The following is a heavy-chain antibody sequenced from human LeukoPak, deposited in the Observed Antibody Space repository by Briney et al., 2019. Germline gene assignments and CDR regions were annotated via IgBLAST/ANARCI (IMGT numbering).Heavy chain of an antibody. CDR1: GITFSGSG. V-gene: IGHV3-23*01. J-gene: IGHJ6*03. CDR3: ARDPYSGSYGNYYYYFMDV. D-gene: IGHD1-26*01. Sequence: PGGSLRLSCAASGITFSGSGMSWVRQAPGKGLEWVSTISGSGSNTHYADSVKGRFTISRDNYKDTLYMQMNSLRAEDTAVYYCARDPYSGSYGNYYYYFMDVWGKGTTVTISS. CDR2: ISGSGSNT.